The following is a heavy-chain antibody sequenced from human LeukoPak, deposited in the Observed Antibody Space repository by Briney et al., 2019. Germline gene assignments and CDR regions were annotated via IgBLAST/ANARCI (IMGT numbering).Heavy chain of an antibody. CDR1: GFTFSSYE. D-gene: IGHD1-26*01. CDR3: AGRYFQY. V-gene: IGHV3-48*03. Sequence: GGSLRLSCAASGFTFSSYEMNWVRQAPGKGLEWVSYISSSGNTIYNADSVKGRFTISRDNAKNSLYLQMNSLRDEDTAVYYCAGRYFQYWGQGTLVTVSS. J-gene: IGHJ1*01. CDR2: ISSSGNTI.